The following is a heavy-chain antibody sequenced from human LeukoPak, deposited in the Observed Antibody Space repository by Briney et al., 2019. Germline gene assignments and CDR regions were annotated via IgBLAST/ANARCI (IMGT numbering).Heavy chain of an antibody. V-gene: IGHV3-48*03. D-gene: IGHD3-22*01. J-gene: IGHJ4*02. Sequence: SVKGRFTISRDNAKNSLYLQMNSLRAEDTAVYYCARGHSSGYYLKYWGQGTLVSVSS. CDR3: ARGHSSGYYLKY.